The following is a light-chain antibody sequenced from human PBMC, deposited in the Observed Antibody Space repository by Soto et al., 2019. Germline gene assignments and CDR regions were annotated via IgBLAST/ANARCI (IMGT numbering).Light chain of an antibody. CDR2: AAS. CDR3: LQDYNYPRA. V-gene: IGKV1-6*01. J-gene: IGKJ1*01. Sequence: AIQMTQSPSSLSASVGDRFTITWRATQGIRNELGWYQQKPGKAPKLLIYAASSLQSGVPSRFSGSASGTDFTLTISSLQPEDFATYYCLQDYNYPRAFGQGTKVDIK. CDR1: QGIRNE.